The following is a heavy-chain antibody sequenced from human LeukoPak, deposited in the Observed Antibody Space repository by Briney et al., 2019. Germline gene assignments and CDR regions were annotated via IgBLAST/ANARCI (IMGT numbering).Heavy chain of an antibody. J-gene: IGHJ4*02. CDR1: GGTFSSYA. CDR3: ARAEGTVTDFDY. CDR2: IIPIFGTA. D-gene: IGHD4-17*01. V-gene: IGHV1-69*06. Sequence: SVKVSCKASGGTFSSYAISWVRQAPGQGLEWMGGIIPIFGTANYAQKFQGRVTITADKSTSTAYMELRSLRSDDTAVYYCARAEGTVTDFDYWGQGTLVTVSS.